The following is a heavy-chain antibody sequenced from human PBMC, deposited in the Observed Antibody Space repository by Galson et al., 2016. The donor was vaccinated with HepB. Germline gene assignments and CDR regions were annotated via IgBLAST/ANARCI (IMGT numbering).Heavy chain of an antibody. CDR3: ATRSLACAADY. Sequence: SLRLSCAASGFTFSSYAMTWVRQAPGKGLQWVSVISGNSGNTNYADSVRGRFTISRDNSRNTLYLQMNSLTFEDTAVYYCATRSLACAADYWGQGTLVTVSS. CDR1: GFTFSSYA. CDR2: ISGNSGNT. V-gene: IGHV3-23*01. J-gene: IGHJ4*02. D-gene: IGHD1-1*01.